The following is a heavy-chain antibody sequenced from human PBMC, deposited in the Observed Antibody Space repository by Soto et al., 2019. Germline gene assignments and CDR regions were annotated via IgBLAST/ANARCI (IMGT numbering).Heavy chain of an antibody. CDR3: GKSQVTHIEIVPPPPSDK. V-gene: IGHV3-23*01. CDR2: ISGTGGST. J-gene: IGHJ4*02. CDR1: GFAFSSYA. Sequence: PGGSRRLSCAASGFAFSSYAMNWVRQAPGKGLEWVSAISGTGGSTYYADSVKGRFTISRDNSRNTLYLQMNSLRAVDTALYYCGKSQVTHIEIVPPPPSDKGGKETLFTVP. D-gene: IGHD5-12*01.